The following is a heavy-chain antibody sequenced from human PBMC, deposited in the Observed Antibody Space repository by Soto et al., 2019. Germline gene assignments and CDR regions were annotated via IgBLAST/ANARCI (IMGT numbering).Heavy chain of an antibody. CDR1: GFTFSSYG. CDR2: IWYDGSNK. Sequence: GGSLRLSCAASGFTFSSYGMHWVRQAPGKGLEWVAVIWYDGSNKYYADSVKGRFTISRDNSKNTLYLQMNSLRAEDTAVYYCARGDAIAVAGTMTLDYWGQGTLVTVSS. V-gene: IGHV3-33*01. CDR3: ARGDAIAVAGTMTLDY. J-gene: IGHJ4*02. D-gene: IGHD6-19*01.